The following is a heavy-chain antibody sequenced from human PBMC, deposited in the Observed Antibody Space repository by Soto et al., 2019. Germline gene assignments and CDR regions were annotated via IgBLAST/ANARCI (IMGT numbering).Heavy chain of an antibody. CDR2: IKSKIDGGTT. V-gene: IGHV3-15*01. J-gene: IGHJ4*02. CDR3: TTESTQRFCDGGPCYTLQTKIHDS. D-gene: IGHD2-15*01. CDR1: GFSFINGW. Sequence: EVQLVESGGGLVQPGGSLRLSCAASGFSFINGWMSWVRQAPGKGLEWVGRIKSKIDGGTTDFSAPVKGRFTISRDDSKDTLYLQMNSLKTEDTAVYYCTTESTQRFCDGGPCYTLQTKIHDSWGQGTLVTVSS.